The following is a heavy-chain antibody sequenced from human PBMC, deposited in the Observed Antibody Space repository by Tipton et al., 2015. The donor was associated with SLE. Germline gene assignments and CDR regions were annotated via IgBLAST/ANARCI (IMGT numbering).Heavy chain of an antibody. CDR1: GGSFSGYF. CDR3: ARVGSSWYVGYYYYMDV. CDR2: INHSGST. D-gene: IGHD6-13*01. Sequence: PSLTCAVYGGSFSGYFWSWIRQPPGKGLEWIGEINHSGSTNYNPSLKSRVTISVDTSKNQFSLKLSSVTAADTAVYYCARVGSSWYVGYYYYMDVWGKGTTVTVSS. J-gene: IGHJ6*03. V-gene: IGHV4-34*01.